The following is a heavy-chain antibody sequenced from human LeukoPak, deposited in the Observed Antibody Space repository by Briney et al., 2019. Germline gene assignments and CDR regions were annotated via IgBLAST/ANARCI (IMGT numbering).Heavy chain of an antibody. J-gene: IGHJ3*02. CDR1: GGSISSSSYY. D-gene: IGHD2-2*01. CDR2: IYYSGST. Sequence: SETLSLTCTVSGGSISSSSYYWGWIRQPPGKGLEWIGSIYYSGSTYYNPSLKSRVTISVDTSKNQFSLKLSSVTAADTAVYYCARGVVPAAMTLGDAFDIWGQGTMVTVSS. CDR3: ARGVVPAAMTLGDAFDI. V-gene: IGHV4-39*07.